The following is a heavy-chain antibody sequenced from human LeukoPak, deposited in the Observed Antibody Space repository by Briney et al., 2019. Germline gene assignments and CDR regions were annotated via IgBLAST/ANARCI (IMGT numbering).Heavy chain of an antibody. CDR2: ISPNSGGT. CDR3: ATEAPSYCLDY. Sequence: GASVKVSCKASGYTFTTYYIHWVRQAPGQGLEWMGWISPNSGGTNYAQNIQGRVTLTRDTSITTAYMELSRLTSDDAAVYYCATEAPSYCLDYWGQGTLVTVSS. J-gene: IGHJ4*02. V-gene: IGHV1-2*02. CDR1: GYTFTTYY. D-gene: IGHD2-8*02.